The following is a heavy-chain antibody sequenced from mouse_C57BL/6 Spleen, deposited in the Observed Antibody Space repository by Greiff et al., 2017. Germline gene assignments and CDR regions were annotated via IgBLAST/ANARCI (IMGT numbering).Heavy chain of an antibody. Sequence: EVQRVESGGGLVKPGGSLKLSCAASGFTFSDYGMHWVRQAPEKGLEWVAYISSGSSTIYYADTVKGRFTISRDNAKNTLFLQMTSLRSEDTAMYYCARNYYYGSSYIYFDYWSQGTTLTVSS. CDR2: ISSGSSTI. CDR1: GFTFSDYG. CDR3: ARNYYYGSSYIYFDY. J-gene: IGHJ2*01. D-gene: IGHD1-1*01. V-gene: IGHV5-17*01.